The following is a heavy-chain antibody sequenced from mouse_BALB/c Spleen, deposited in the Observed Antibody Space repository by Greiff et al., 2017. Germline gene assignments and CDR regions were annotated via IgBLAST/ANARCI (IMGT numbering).Heavy chain of an antibody. CDR3: ERRSYGSSGGFAY. Sequence: QVQLQQSGPELVQPGASVKLSCKASGYTFTSYWMHWVKQRPGQGLEWIGEINPSNGRTNYNEKFKRKATLTVDKASSTAYMQLSSLTSEDSAVDYCERRSYGSSGGFAYWGQGTLVTVSA. CDR1: GYTFTSYW. D-gene: IGHD1-1*01. J-gene: IGHJ3*01. V-gene: IGHV1S81*02. CDR2: INPSNGRT.